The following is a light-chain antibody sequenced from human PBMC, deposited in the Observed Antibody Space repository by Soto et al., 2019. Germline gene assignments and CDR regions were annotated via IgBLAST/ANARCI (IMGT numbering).Light chain of an antibody. V-gene: IGKV3-11*01. CDR1: QSVSTN. CDR2: GAS. J-gene: IGKJ5*01. CDR3: QQRSNWLT. Sequence: EIVMTQSPATLSVSPGERATLSCGASQSVSTNLAWYQKKPGQAPRLPIYGASTRATGIPARFSGSGSGTDFTLTISSLEPEDFAVYYCQQRSNWLTFGQGTRLEIK.